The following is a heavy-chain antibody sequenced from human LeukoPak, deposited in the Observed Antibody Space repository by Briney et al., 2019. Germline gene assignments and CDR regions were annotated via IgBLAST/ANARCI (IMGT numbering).Heavy chain of an antibody. J-gene: IGHJ6*02. Sequence: GGSLRLSCAASGFTFSSYSMNWVRQAPGKGLEWVSYISSSSSTIYYADSVKGRFTISRDNAKNSLYLQMNSLRAEDTAVYYCARDHLAADAVGGMDVWGQGTTVTVSS. D-gene: IGHD6-13*01. V-gene: IGHV3-48*04. CDR3: ARDHLAADAVGGMDV. CDR1: GFTFSSYS. CDR2: ISSSSSTI.